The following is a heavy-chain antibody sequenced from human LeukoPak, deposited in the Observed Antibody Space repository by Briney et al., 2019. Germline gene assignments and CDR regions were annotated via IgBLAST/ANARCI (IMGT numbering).Heavy chain of an antibody. Sequence: PGGSLRLSCAASGFTFSSDWMSWGRHAPGKGQEWVANIKQDGSEKYYVDSVKGRFTISRDNAKNSLYLQMNSLRAEDTAVYYCAREWDSSGYYDYWGQGTLVTVSS. J-gene: IGHJ4*02. CDR1: GFTFSSDW. CDR3: AREWDSSGYYDY. D-gene: IGHD3-22*01. V-gene: IGHV3-7*01. CDR2: IKQDGSEK.